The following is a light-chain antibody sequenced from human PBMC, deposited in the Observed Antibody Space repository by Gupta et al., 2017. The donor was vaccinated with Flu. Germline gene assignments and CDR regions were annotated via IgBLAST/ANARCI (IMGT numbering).Light chain of an antibody. CDR3: QQYNSYSGT. J-gene: IGKJ1*01. CDR2: KAS. V-gene: IGKV1-5*03. Sequence: DIQLPQSPSTLSASVGDRVTITCRASQSISSWLAWYQQKPGKAPKLLIYKASSLESGVPSRFSGSGSGTEFTLTISSLQPDDFATYYCQQYNSYSGTFGQGTKVEIK. CDR1: QSISSW.